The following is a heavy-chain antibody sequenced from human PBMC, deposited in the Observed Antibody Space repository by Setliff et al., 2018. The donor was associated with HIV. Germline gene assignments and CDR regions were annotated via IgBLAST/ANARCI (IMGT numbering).Heavy chain of an antibody. J-gene: IGHJ4*02. CDR1: GGSIRRSTYY. V-gene: IGHV4-39*01. CDR2: IFYSGTT. Sequence: KPSETLSLTCTVPGGSIRRSTYYWGWIRQPPGKGLEWIGSIFYSGTTYYNPSLKSRVTISVDTSTNQFSLKLSSVTAADTAVYYCARNRVPSSLWGQGTLVTVSS. CDR3: ARNRVPSSL. D-gene: IGHD3-10*01.